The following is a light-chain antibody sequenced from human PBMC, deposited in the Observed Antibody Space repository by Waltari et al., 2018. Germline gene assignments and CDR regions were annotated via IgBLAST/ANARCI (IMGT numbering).Light chain of an antibody. CDR3: QAWDSGTLV. J-gene: IGLJ2*01. V-gene: IGLV3-1*01. Sequence: SYELTQPPSVSVSPGQTASITCSGDKLGDKYACWYQQKPGQSPVLVIYQDRKRPSGIPERSSGSNSGNTVTLTISGTQTRDEADYYCQAWDSGTLVFGGGTKLTVL. CDR2: QDR. CDR1: KLGDKY.